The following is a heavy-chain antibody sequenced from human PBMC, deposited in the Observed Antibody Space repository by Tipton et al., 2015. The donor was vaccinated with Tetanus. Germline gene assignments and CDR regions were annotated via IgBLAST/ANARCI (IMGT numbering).Heavy chain of an antibody. CDR3: ARHLTYTYTSRYFDY. J-gene: IGHJ4*02. CDR2: VSYSGST. D-gene: IGHD5-18*01. CDR1: GGSLRSSDYY. Sequence: TLSLTCIVSGGSLRSSDYYGAWVRQPPVKGLEWIGSVSYSGSTSYSPSLKSRVTMSVDTSRNQFSLNLTSVTAADTAVYYCARHLTYTYTSRYFDYWGLGTLVTVSS. V-gene: IGHV4-39*01.